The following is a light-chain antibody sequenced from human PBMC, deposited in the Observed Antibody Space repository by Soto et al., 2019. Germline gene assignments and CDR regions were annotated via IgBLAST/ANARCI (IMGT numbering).Light chain of an antibody. J-gene: IGLJ3*02. CDR1: SDINVGTYN. CDR3: MIWHSSAWV. V-gene: IGLV5-45*02. CDR2: FKSDSDK. Sequence: QPVLTQPSSLSASPGASPSLTCTLRSDINVGTYNIYWYQQKPGSPPQYLLKFKSDSDKHQGSGVPSRFSGSKDASANAGILLISGLQSDDESDYYCMIWHSSAWVFGGGTKLTVL.